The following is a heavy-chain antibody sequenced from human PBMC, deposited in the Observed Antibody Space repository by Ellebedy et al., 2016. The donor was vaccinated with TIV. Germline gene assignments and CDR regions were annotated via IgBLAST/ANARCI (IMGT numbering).Heavy chain of an antibody. J-gene: IGHJ2*01. CDR1: GFTSSSYG. CDR2: IWYDGRNK. CDR3: AREKRPYDWYFDL. D-gene: IGHD1-1*01. Sequence: GESLKISCAASGFTSSSYGMHWVRQAPGKGLEWVAVIWYDGRNKHYGDSVKGRFTISRDNFKNTLYLQINSLSPEDTAVYYCAREKRPYDWYFDLWGRGSLVTVSS. V-gene: IGHV3-33*01.